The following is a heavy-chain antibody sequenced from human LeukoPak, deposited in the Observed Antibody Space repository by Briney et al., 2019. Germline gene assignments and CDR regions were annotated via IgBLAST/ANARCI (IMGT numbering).Heavy chain of an antibody. Sequence: GGSLRLSCAASGFTFSSYAMSWVRQAPGKGLQWVAMISHDGGNTYYADSVKGRFTISRDSSNNAVYLQMNSLRTEDSAVYYCARDWVSSVWCNWFGPWGQGTRVTVSS. CDR3: ARDWVSSVWCNWFGP. CDR2: ISHDGGNT. V-gene: IGHV3-30-3*01. D-gene: IGHD6-13*01. CDR1: GFTFSSYA. J-gene: IGHJ5*02.